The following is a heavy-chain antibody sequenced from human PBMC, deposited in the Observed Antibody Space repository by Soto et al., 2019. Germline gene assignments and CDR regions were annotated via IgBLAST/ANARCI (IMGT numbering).Heavy chain of an antibody. Sequence: QITLKESGPTLMKPTQTLTLTCTFSGISLSTSGVGGGWIRQPPAKALEWLALIYWDDDKRDSPALKSRLTITKATSKNQGVRAETHLAPGNTATYYCADQYRPQLRAGFDSWGQGGPVTVAS. V-gene: IGHV2-5*02. D-gene: IGHD3-16*02. CDR1: GISLSTSGVG. CDR2: IYWDDDK. CDR3: ADQYRPQLRAGFDS. J-gene: IGHJ4*02.